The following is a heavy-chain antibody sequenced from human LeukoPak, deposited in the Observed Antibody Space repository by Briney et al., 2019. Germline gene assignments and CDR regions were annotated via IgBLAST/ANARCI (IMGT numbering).Heavy chain of an antibody. D-gene: IGHD5-24*01. Sequence: SETLSLTCTVSGGSISSGGYYWSWIRQHPGKGLEWIGEINHSGSTNYNPSLKSRVTISVDTSKNQFSLKLSSVTAADTAVYYCARGGEMATTYFDYWGQGTLVTVSS. V-gene: IGHV4-39*07. CDR1: GGSISSGGYY. J-gene: IGHJ4*02. CDR2: INHSGST. CDR3: ARGGEMATTYFDY.